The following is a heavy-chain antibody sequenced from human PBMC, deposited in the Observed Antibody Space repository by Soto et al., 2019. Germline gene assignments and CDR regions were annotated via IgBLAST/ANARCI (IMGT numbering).Heavy chain of an antibody. V-gene: IGHV3-23*01. J-gene: IGHJ4*02. CDR1: GFTFSSYA. CDR2: ISGSGGST. Sequence: GGSLRLSCAASGFTFSSYAMSWVRQAPGKGLEWVSAISGSGGSTYYADSVKGRFTISRDNSKNTLYLQMNSLRAEDTAVYYSANDPYQLLSHFDYWGQGTLVTVSP. D-gene: IGHD2-2*01. CDR3: ANDPYQLLSHFDY.